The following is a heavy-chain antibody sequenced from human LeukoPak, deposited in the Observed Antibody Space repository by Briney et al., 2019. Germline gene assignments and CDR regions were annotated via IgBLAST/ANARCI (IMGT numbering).Heavy chain of an antibody. J-gene: IGHJ4*02. D-gene: IGHD2-21*02. V-gene: IGHV4-38-2*01. Sequence: SETLSLTCAVSGYSISSGYYWGWIRPPPGKGLEWIGTIYHTGTTYYNPSLKSRVTISVDTSKNQFSLKLSSVTAADTAVYYCVTYCGGDCYRAFDYWGQGTLVTVSS. CDR1: GYSISSGYY. CDR3: VTYCGGDCYRAFDY. CDR2: IYHTGTT.